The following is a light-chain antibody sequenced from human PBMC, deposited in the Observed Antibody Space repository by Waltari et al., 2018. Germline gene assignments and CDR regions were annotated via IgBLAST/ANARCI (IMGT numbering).Light chain of an antibody. V-gene: IGKV3-11*01. CDR3: QQRSNWPPAWT. CDR2: DAS. CDR1: QSVSSY. J-gene: IGKJ1*01. Sequence: EIVLTQSTATLSLSPGARAALSCRASQSVSSYLAWYQQKPGQAPRLLIYDASNRATGIPARFSGSGSGTDFTLTISSLEPEDFAVYYCQQRSNWPPAWTFGQGTKVEIK.